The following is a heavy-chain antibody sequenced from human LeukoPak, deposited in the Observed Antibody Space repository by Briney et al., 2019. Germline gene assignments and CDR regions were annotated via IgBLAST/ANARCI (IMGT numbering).Heavy chain of an antibody. J-gene: IGHJ4*02. V-gene: IGHV3-21*01. CDR1: GFTFSSSI. CDR3: ARDIDSSGYYEN. Sequence: GGSLRLSCAASGFTFSSSIMNWVRQAPGKGLGWVSYISSSSSYIYYADSVKGRFTISRDNAKNSLYLQMNSLRAEDTAVYYCARDIDSSGYYENWGQGTLVTVSS. CDR2: ISSSSSYI. D-gene: IGHD3-22*01.